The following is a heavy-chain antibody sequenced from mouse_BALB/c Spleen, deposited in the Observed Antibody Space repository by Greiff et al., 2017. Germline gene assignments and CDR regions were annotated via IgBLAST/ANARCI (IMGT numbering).Heavy chain of an antibody. CDR1: GFNIKDTY. CDR2: IDPANGNT. V-gene: IGHV14-3*02. Sequence: EVKLMESGAELVKPGASVKLSCTASGFNIKDTYMHWVKQRPEQGLEWIGRIDPANGNTKYDPKFQGKATITADTSSNTAYLQLSSLTSEDTAVYYCASMGYYGSSAWFAYWGQGTLVTVSA. J-gene: IGHJ3*01. CDR3: ASMGYYGSSAWFAY. D-gene: IGHD1-1*01.